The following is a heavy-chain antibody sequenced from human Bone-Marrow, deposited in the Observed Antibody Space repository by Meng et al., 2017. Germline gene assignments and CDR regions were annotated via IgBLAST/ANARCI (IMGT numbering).Heavy chain of an antibody. CDR3: ARVKGSGWYRTFDY. V-gene: IGHV3-7*01. J-gene: IGHJ4*02. D-gene: IGHD6-19*01. Sequence: GGSLRLSCAASGFTFSSYWMSWVRQAPGKGLEWVANIKQDGSGKYYVGSVKGRFTISRDNAKNSLYLQMNSLRAEDTAVYYCARVKGSGWYRTFDYWGQGTLVTVSS. CDR2: IKQDGSGK. CDR1: GFTFSSYW.